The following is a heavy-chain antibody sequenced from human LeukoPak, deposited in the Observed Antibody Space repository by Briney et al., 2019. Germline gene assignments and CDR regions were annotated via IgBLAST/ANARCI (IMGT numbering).Heavy chain of an antibody. CDR1: GFTFRRYW. CDR3: VRDARYCPDV. Sequence: GGSLRLSCAAWGFTFRRYWMHWVRQAPGRGVVWVSRLISDGSSASYADSVKGRFTISRDNTKNTLYLQMNSLRAEDTAIYYCVRDARYCPDVWGQGTTVTVSS. J-gene: IGHJ6*02. V-gene: IGHV3-74*01. CDR2: LISDGSSA. D-gene: IGHD2-8*02.